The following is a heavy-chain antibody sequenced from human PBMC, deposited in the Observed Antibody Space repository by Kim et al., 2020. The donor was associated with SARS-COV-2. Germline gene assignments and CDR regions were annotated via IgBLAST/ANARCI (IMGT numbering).Heavy chain of an antibody. CDR3: ARESRVLVDY. V-gene: IGHV1-18*01. CDR2: NT. J-gene: IGHJ4*02. Sequence: NTNYAQKLQGRVTMTTDPSTSTAYMELRSLRSDDTAVYYCARESRVLVDYWGQGTLVTVSS.